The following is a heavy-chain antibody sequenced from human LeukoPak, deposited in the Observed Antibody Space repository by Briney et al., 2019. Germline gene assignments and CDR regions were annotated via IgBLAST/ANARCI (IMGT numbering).Heavy chain of an antibody. CDR3: VRLRRNNDRSGYYYYYDY. J-gene: IGHJ4*02. D-gene: IGHD3-22*01. Sequence: GGSLRLSCAASGYTFSDFSVNWVRQAPGKGLEWVSAISVRSNYRYYADSVRVRFTISRDGARDSLFLQMNSLRAEDTDVYFCVRLRRNNDRSGYYYYYDYWGQGTLVTVSS. V-gene: IGHV3-21*01. CDR1: GYTFSDFS. CDR2: ISVRSNYR.